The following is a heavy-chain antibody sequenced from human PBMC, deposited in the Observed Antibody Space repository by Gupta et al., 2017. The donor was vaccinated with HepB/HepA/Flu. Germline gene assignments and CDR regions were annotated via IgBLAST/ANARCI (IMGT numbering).Heavy chain of an antibody. D-gene: IGHD3-3*01. Sequence: QVQLQESGPGLVKPSETLSLTCTVSGGSISSYYWSWIRQPPGKGLEWIGYIYYSGSTNYNPSRKSRVTISVDTSKNQFSLKLSSVTAADTAVYYCARGEDFWSGLNWFDPWGQGTLVTVSS. J-gene: IGHJ5*02. V-gene: IGHV4-59*01. CDR3: ARGEDFWSGLNWFDP. CDR1: GGSISSYY. CDR2: IYYSGST.